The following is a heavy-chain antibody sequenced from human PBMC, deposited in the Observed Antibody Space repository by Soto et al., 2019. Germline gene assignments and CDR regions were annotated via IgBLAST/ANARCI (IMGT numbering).Heavy chain of an antibody. CDR2: IRSKAYGGTT. CDR3: TRADSSGYYYYGMDV. V-gene: IGHV3-49*04. D-gene: IGHD6-19*01. Sequence: GGSLRLSCTASGFTFGDYAMSWVRQAPGKGLEWVGFIRSKAYGGTTEYAASVKGRFTMSRDDSKSIAYLQMNSLKTEDTAVYYCTRADSSGYYYYGMDVWGQGTTVTVSS. J-gene: IGHJ6*02. CDR1: GFTFGDYA.